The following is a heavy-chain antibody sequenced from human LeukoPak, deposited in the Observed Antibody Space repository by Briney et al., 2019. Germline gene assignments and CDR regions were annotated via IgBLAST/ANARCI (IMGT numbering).Heavy chain of an antibody. V-gene: IGHV3-21*01. D-gene: IGHD6-19*01. J-gene: IGHJ4*02. CDR1: GFTFSTYT. CDR2: ITGSSSFI. CDR3: ARRDRAVAGGEDYFFDS. Sequence: GGSLRLSCGASGFTFSTYTMNWVRQAPGQGLEWVSTITGSSSFISYAESVKGRFTISRDNARNSLYLQMHSLRAEDTAIYYCARRDRAVAGGEDYFFDSWGQGAAVTVSS.